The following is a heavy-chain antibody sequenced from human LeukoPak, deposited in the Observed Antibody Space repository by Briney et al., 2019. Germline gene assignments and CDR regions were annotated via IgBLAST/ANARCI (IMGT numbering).Heavy chain of an antibody. V-gene: IGHV3-72*01. CDR1: GFTFSDHY. D-gene: IGHD2-15*01. J-gene: IGHJ4*02. CDR3: VRGYCSGGSCYRPTFDS. Sequence: QAGGSLRLSCAASGFTFSDHYMDWVRQAPGKGLEWVGRIRNKANSYTTEYAASVKGRFSISRDDSKNSLYLQMNSLKTEDTAVYYCVRGYCSGGSCYRPTFDSWGQGTLVTVSS. CDR2: IRNKANSYTT.